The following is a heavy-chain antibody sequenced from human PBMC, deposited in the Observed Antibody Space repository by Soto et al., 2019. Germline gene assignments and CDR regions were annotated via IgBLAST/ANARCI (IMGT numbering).Heavy chain of an antibody. D-gene: IGHD2-15*01. Sequence: EVHLVESGGGLVQPGGSLRLSCAASGFTVSSKYMSWVRQAPGKGLEWVSLIQSGGPTYYADSVKGRFTISRDTSENTLHLQMDSWGAGDTAVYYCARDDVLCDGGRCSGVPLDVW. V-gene: IGHV3-66*01. CDR2: IQSGGPT. CDR1: GFTVSSKY. CDR3: ARDDVLCDGGRCSGVPLDV. J-gene: IGHJ6*01.